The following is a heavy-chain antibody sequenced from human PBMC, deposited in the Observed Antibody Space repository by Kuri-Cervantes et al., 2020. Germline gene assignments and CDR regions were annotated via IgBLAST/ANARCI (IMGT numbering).Heavy chain of an antibody. CDR1: GYTFTSYA. J-gene: IGHJ5*02. CDR2: INTNTGNP. Sequence: ASVKVSCKASGYTFTSYAMNWVRQAPGQGLEWMGWINTNTGNPTYAQGFTGRFVFSLDTSVSTAYLQISSLKAEDTAVYYCASGYYYDSSGYITALDPWAREPWSPSPQ. D-gene: IGHD3-22*01. CDR3: ASGYYYDSSGYITALDP. V-gene: IGHV7-4-1*02.